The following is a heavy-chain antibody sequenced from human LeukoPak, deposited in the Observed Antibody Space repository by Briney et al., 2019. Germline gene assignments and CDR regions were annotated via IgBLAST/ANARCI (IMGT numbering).Heavy chain of an antibody. V-gene: IGHV3-33*01. Sequence: SCKASGYTFTCYYMHWVRQAPGKGLEWVAVIWYDGSNKYYADSVKGRFTISRDNSKNTLYLQMNSLRAEDTAVYYCAREGYSSSSPSGYYFDYWGQGTLVTVSS. D-gene: IGHD6-6*01. CDR1: GYTFTCYY. J-gene: IGHJ4*02. CDR3: AREGYSSSSPSGYYFDY. CDR2: IWYDGSNK.